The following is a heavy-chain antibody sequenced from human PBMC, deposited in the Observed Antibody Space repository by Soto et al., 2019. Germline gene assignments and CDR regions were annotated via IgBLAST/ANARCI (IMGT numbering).Heavy chain of an antibody. CDR1: GGTFSSYT. Sequence: GASVKVSCKASGGTFSSYTISWVRQAPGQGLEWMGEIIPISGTPYYAQKFQGRVTITADESTSTAYMDLSSLRSEDTAVYYCARGSFSSSWYFGVWGQGTTVTVSS. CDR3: ARGSFSSSWYFGV. V-gene: IGHV1-69*13. CDR2: IIPISGTP. J-gene: IGHJ6*02. D-gene: IGHD6-13*01.